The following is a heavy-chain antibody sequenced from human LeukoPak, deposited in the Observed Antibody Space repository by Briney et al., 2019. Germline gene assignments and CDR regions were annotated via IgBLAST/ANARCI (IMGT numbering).Heavy chain of an antibody. CDR3: ALGQLAPVDY. V-gene: IGHV4-39*07. Sequence: SETLSLTCTVSGDSISSSSYYWGWIRQPPGKGLEWIGEINHSGSTNYNPSLKSRVTISVDTSKNQFSLKLSSVTAADTAVYYCALGQLAPVDYWGQGTLVTVSS. CDR1: GDSISSSSYY. J-gene: IGHJ4*02. CDR2: INHSGST. D-gene: IGHD6-6*01.